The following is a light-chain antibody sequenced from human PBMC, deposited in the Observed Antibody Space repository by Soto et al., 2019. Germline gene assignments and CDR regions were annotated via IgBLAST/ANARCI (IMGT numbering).Light chain of an antibody. Sequence: DIQMTQSPSTLSASVGGTVTITCRASRSIRSWLAWYQQKPGIAPKLLIYKASTLQSGGPSRFRGSGYGTDFTLTISRLQPDDSATYYCQQYDVYSTFGQGTKVEIK. CDR3: QQYDVYST. CDR1: RSIRSW. J-gene: IGKJ1*01. CDR2: KAS. V-gene: IGKV1-5*03.